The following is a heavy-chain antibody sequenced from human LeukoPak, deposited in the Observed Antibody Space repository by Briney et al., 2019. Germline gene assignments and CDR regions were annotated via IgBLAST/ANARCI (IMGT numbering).Heavy chain of an antibody. D-gene: IGHD2-21*02. V-gene: IGHV3-23*01. CDR3: ATHCGGDCYPIGYFDY. CDR2: ISGSGGST. J-gene: IGHJ4*02. CDR1: GFTFSSYA. Sequence: QSGGSLRLSCAASGFTFSSYAMSWVRQAPGKGLEWVSAISGSGGSTYYADSVKGRFTISRDNSKNTLYLQMNSLRAEDTAVYYCATHCGGDCYPIGYFDYWGQGTLVTVSS.